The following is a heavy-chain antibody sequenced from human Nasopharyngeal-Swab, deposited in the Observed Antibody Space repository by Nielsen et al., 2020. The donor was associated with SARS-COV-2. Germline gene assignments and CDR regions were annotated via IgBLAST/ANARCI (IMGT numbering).Heavy chain of an antibody. CDR1: GFTFSSYW. D-gene: IGHD4-17*01. CDR3: ARDGIGTDYGDYEYYYYYMDV. V-gene: IGHV3-21*01. CDR2: ISSSSSYI. Sequence: GGSLRLSCAASGFTFSSYWMNWVRQAPGKGLEWVSSISSSSSYIYYADSVKGRFTISRDNAKNSLYLQMNSLRAEDTAVYYCARDGIGTDYGDYEYYYYYMDVWGKGTTVTVSS. J-gene: IGHJ6*03.